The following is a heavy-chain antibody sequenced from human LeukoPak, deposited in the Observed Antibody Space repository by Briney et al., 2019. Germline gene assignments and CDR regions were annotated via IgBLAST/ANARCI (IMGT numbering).Heavy chain of an antibody. CDR1: GGTFSSYA. CDR2: IIPIFGTA. Sequence: SVKVSCKASGGTFSSYAISWVRQAPGPGLEWMGGIIPIFGTANYAQKFQGRVTITADESTSTAYMELSSLRFEDTAVYYCARVRYGSGSFSFDYWGQGTLVTVSS. CDR3: ARVRYGSGSFSFDY. V-gene: IGHV1-69*01. D-gene: IGHD3-10*01. J-gene: IGHJ4*02.